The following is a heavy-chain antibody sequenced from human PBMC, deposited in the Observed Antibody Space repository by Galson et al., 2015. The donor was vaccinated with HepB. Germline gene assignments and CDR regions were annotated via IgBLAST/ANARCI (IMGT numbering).Heavy chain of an antibody. CDR3: ARPTKAYCSGGSCSPFDY. J-gene: IGHJ4*02. D-gene: IGHD2-15*01. Sequence: SVKVSCKASGYTFTSYGISWVRQAPGQGPEWMGWISAYNGNTNYAQKLQGRVTMTTDTSTSTAYMELRSLRSDDTAVYYCARPTKAYCSGGSCSPFDYWGQGTLVTVSS. CDR1: GYTFTSYG. CDR2: ISAYNGNT. V-gene: IGHV1-18*01.